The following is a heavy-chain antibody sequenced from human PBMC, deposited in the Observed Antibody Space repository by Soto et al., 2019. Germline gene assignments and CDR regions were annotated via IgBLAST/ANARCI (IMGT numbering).Heavy chain of an antibody. J-gene: IGHJ4*02. CDR1: GFTFSSYA. V-gene: IGHV3-23*01. Sequence: EVQLLESGGGLVQPGGSPRLSCAASGFTFSSYAMSWVRQAPGKGLEWVSAISGSGGSTYYADSVKGRFTISRDNSKNTLYLQMNSLRAEDTAVYYCAKNGVGSSWYYHFDYWGQGTLVTVSS. CDR3: AKNGVGSSWYYHFDY. D-gene: IGHD6-13*01. CDR2: ISGSGGST.